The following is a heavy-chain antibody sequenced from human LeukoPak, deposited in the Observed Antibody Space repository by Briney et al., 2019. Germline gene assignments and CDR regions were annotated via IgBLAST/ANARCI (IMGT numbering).Heavy chain of an antibody. Sequence: GGSLRLSCAASGFTFSNAWMSWVRQAPGKGLEWVGRIKSKTDDGTTDYAAPVKGRFTISRDDSKNTLYLQMNSLKTEDTAVYYAVATIRHGGSDYFDYWGQGTLVTVSS. CDR3: VATIRHGGSDYFDY. J-gene: IGHJ4*02. CDR1: GFTFSNAW. D-gene: IGHD5-12*01. CDR2: IKSKTDDGTT. V-gene: IGHV3-15*01.